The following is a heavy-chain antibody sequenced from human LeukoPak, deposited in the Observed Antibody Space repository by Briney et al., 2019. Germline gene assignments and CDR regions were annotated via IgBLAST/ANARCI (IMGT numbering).Heavy chain of an antibody. J-gene: IGHJ3*02. V-gene: IGHV3-64*01. CDR3: ARAPYEDSGSYAFDS. CDR1: GFTFSSYA. D-gene: IGHD3-22*01. CDR2: ITSNGGST. Sequence: PGGSLRLSCAASGFTFSSYAMHWVRQAPGKGLEYFAAITSNGGSTYYANSVKGRFTISRDNSKNTLYLQMGRLRAEDMAVYYCARAPYEDSGSYAFDSWGQGIIVVVSS.